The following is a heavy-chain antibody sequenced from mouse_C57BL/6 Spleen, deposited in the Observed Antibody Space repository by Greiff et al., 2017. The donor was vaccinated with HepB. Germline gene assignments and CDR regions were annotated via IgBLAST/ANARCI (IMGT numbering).Heavy chain of an antibody. CDR2: INPNYGTT. Sequence: VQLKESGPELVKPGASVKISCKASGYPFTDYNMNWVKQSNGKSLEWIGVINPNYGTTSYNQKFKGKATLTVDQSSSTAYMQLNSLTSEDSAVYYCARRSYDDDDYAMDYWGQGTSVTVSS. D-gene: IGHD2-4*01. CDR1: GYPFTDYN. V-gene: IGHV1-39*01. J-gene: IGHJ4*01. CDR3: ARRSYDDDDYAMDY.